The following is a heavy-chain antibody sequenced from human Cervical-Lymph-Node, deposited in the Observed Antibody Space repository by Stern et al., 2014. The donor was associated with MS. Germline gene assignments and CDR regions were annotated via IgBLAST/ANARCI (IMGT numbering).Heavy chain of an antibody. J-gene: IGHJ4*02. Sequence: QVQLVQSGGGLVKPGGSLRLSCAASGFSFSDFYMSWIRQAPGQGLEGVSYISSSGSTTYYADSVKGRVTISRDNAKNSLFRQMRSLRAEDTAVYYCAKGYKYADYWGQGSLGTVSS. D-gene: IGHD2-8*01. CDR3: AKGYKYADY. V-gene: IGHV3-11*01. CDR2: ISSSGSTT. CDR1: GFSFSDFY.